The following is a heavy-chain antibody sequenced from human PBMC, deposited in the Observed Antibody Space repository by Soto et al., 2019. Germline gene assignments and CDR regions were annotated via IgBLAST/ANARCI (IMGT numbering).Heavy chain of an antibody. V-gene: IGHV1-69*02. D-gene: IGHD6-25*01. CDR1: GGTFSSYT. Sequence: VKVSCKASGGTFSSYTISWVRQAPGQGLEWMGRIIPILGIANYAQKFQGRVTITADKSTSTAYMELSSLRSEDTAVYYCARVPATASNYFDYWGQGTLVTVSS. CDR2: IIPILGIA. J-gene: IGHJ4*02. CDR3: ARVPATASNYFDY.